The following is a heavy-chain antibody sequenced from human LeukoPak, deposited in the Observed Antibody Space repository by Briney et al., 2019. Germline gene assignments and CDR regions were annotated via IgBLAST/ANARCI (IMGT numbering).Heavy chain of an antibody. CDR1: GFTFSSYA. CDR2: ISYDGSNK. Sequence: PGGSLRLSCAASGFTFSSYAMHWVRQAPGKGLEWVAVISYDGSNKYYADSVKGRFTISRDNSKNTLYLQMNSLRAEDTAVYYRARDAFLGYCSSTSCYSPYYYYGMDVWGQGTTVTVSS. J-gene: IGHJ6*02. V-gene: IGHV3-30-3*01. D-gene: IGHD2-2*01. CDR3: ARDAFLGYCSSTSCYSPYYYYGMDV.